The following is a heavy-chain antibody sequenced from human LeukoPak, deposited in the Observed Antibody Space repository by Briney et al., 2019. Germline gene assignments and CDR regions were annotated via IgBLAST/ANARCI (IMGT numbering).Heavy chain of an antibody. CDR3: ARDNLDYDFWSGYAFDI. CDR1: GGSMSYSY. CDR2: IYYSGST. D-gene: IGHD3-3*01. V-gene: IGHV4-59*12. Sequence: PSETLSLTCTVSGGSMSYSYWCWIRQPPGKGLEWIGNIYYSGSTNYNPSLKSRVTISVDASKNQFSLKLSSVTAADTAVYYCARDNLDYDFWSGYAFDIWGQGTMVTVSS. J-gene: IGHJ3*02.